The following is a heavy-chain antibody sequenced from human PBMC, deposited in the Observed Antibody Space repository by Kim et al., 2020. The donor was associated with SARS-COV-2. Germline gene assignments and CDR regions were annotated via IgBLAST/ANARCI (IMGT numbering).Heavy chain of an antibody. CDR1: GGSISSSSYY. CDR2: IYYSGST. J-gene: IGHJ3*02. CDR3: ARPRRIVATSIDAFDI. D-gene: IGHD5-12*01. Sequence: SETLSLTCTVSGGSISSSSYYWGWIRQPPGKGLEWIGSIYYSGSTYYNPSLKSRVTISVDTSKNQFSLKLSSVTAADTAVYYCARPRRIVATSIDAFDIWGQGTMVTVSS. V-gene: IGHV4-39*01.